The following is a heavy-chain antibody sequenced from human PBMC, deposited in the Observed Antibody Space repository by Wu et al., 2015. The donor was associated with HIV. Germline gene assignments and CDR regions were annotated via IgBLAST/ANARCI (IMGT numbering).Heavy chain of an antibody. D-gene: IGHD6-19*01. J-gene: IGHJ6*02. CDR2: IIPIFGTA. Sequence: QVQLVQSGAEVKKPGSSVKVSCKASGGTFSSYAISWVRQAPGQGLEWMGGIIPIFGTANYAQKFQGRVTITTDESTSTAYMELSSLRSEDTAVYYCASRIAVAGTRTYGMDVWGQRGPRVTVSS. CDR1: GGTFSSYA. V-gene: IGHV1-69*05. CDR3: ASRIAVAGTRTYGMDV.